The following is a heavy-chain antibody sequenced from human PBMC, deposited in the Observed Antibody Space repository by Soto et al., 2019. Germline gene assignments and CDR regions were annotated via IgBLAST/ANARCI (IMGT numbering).Heavy chain of an antibody. CDR2: ISGSGGST. Sequence: GGSLRLSCAASGFTFSSYAMSWVRQAPGKGLEWVSAISGSGGSTYYADSVKGRFTISRDNSKNTLYLQMNSLRAEDTAVYYCAKDGSWSGYSTPFDYWGQGTLVTVSS. J-gene: IGHJ4*02. D-gene: IGHD3-3*01. CDR1: GFTFSSYA. CDR3: AKDGSWSGYSTPFDY. V-gene: IGHV3-23*01.